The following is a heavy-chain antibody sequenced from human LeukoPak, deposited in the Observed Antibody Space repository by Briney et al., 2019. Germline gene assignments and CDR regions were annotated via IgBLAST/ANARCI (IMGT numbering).Heavy chain of an antibody. CDR2: IKGDGSST. Sequence: PGGSLRLSCAASGFTFSGYWMHWVRQAPGTGLVWVSHIKGDGSSTSYADSVKGRFTISRDNSKNTLYLQMNSLRAEDTAVYYCASRTVTTFRSYDYWGQGTLATVSS. J-gene: IGHJ4*02. V-gene: IGHV3-74*01. D-gene: IGHD4-17*01. CDR3: ASRTVTTFRSYDY. CDR1: GFTFSGYW.